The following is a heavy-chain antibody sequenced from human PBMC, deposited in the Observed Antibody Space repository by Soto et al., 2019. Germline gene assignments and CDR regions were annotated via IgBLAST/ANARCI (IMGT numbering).Heavy chain of an antibody. D-gene: IGHD7-27*01. J-gene: IGHJ4*02. Sequence: QVQLQESGPGLVKPSQTLSLTRTVSGGSISSGGYYWSWIRQHPGKGLEWIGYIYYSGSTYYNPSLKSRVIISVDTSKNQFSLKLSSVTAADTAVYYCASSILGTPYCDYWGQGTLVTVSS. CDR2: IYYSGST. CDR1: GGSISSGGYY. CDR3: ASSILGTPYCDY. V-gene: IGHV4-31*02.